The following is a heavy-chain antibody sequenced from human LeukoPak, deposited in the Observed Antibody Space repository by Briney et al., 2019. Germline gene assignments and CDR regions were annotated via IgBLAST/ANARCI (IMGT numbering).Heavy chain of an antibody. CDR3: AKDRDYSGSYYDAFDI. D-gene: IGHD1-26*01. Sequence: GALRLSCAASGFTFSSYAMSWVRQAPGKGLEWVSAISGSGGSTYYADSVKGRFTISRDNSKNTLYLQMNSLRAEDTAVYYCAKDRDYSGSYYDAFDIWGQGTMVTVSS. CDR1: GFTFSSYA. CDR2: ISGSGGST. V-gene: IGHV3-23*01. J-gene: IGHJ3*02.